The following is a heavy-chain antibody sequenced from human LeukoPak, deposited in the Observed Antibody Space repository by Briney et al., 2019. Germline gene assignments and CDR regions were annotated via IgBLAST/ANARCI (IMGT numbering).Heavy chain of an antibody. V-gene: IGHV3-23*01. CDR2: ISGRGGST. D-gene: IGHD4-17*01. Sequence: GGSLRLSCAASGFTFSSYAMSWVRQAPGKGLGWVSAISGRGGSTYYADSVKGRFTISRDNSKNTLYLQMNSLGAEDTAVYYCAKDSGDYVPHYWGQGTLVTVSS. CDR3: AKDSGDYVPHY. J-gene: IGHJ4*02. CDR1: GFTFSSYA.